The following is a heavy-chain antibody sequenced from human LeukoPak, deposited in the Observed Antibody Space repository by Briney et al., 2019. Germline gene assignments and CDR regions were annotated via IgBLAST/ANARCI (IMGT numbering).Heavy chain of an antibody. J-gene: IGHJ4*02. Sequence: ASVKVSCKASGYTFTSYGISWVRQAPGQGLEWMGWISAYNGNTNYAQKLQGRVTMTTDTSTSTAYMELSSLRSEDTAVYYCARVITGTTFDYWGQGTLVTVSS. CDR1: GYTFTSYG. CDR3: ARVITGTTFDY. V-gene: IGHV1-18*01. D-gene: IGHD1-7*01. CDR2: ISAYNGNT.